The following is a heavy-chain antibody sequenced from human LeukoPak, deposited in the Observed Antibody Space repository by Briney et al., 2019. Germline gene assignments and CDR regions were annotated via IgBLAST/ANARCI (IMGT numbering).Heavy chain of an antibody. CDR3: TTPGGRDGYNLAY. J-gene: IGHJ4*02. Sequence: GGSLRLSCAASGFTFSNAWMSWVRQAPGKGLEWVGCIKSKTDGGTTDYAAPVKGRFTISRDDSKNTLYLQMNSLKTEDTAVYYCTTPGGRDGYNLAYWGQGTLVTVSS. V-gene: IGHV3-15*01. D-gene: IGHD5-24*01. CDR2: IKSKTDGGTT. CDR1: GFTFSNAW.